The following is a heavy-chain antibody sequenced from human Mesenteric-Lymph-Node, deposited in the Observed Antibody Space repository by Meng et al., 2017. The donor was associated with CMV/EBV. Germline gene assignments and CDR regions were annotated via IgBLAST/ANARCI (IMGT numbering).Heavy chain of an antibody. D-gene: IGHD6-13*01. CDR2: IYSGGST. V-gene: IGHV3-66*02. J-gene: IGHJ6*02. Sequence: GESLKISCAASGFSFSSYAMSWVRQAPGKGLEWVSVIYSGGSTYYADSVKGRFTISRDNSKNTLYLQMNSLRAEDTAVYYCARTDKNSSSWSSYYYYYYGMDVWGQGTTVSVSS. CDR3: ARTDKNSSSWSSYYYYYYGMDV. CDR1: GFSFSSYA.